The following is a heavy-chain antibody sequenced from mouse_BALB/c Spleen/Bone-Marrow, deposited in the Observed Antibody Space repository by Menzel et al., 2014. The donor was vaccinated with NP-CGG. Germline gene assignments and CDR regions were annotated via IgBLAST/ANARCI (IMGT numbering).Heavy chain of an antibody. CDR1: GFNIKNYY. D-gene: IGHD2-3*01. V-gene: IGHV14-4*02. CDR3: NGGYYEAWFAY. J-gene: IGHJ3*01. CDR2: IDPENGDT. Sequence: VQLQQSGAELVRAGASVKLSCTASGFNIKNYYMYWVKQRPEQGLEGIGWIDPENGDTEYAPKFQGKATMTADTSSNTAYLQLSSLTSEDTAVYYCNGGYYEAWFAYWGQGTLVTVSA.